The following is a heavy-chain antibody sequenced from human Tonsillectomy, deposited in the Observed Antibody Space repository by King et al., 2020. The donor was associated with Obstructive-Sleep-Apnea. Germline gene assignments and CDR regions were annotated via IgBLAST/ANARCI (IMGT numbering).Heavy chain of an antibody. V-gene: IGHV3-15*01. Sequence: VQLVESGGGLVKPGGSLRLSCAASGFTFSNAWMTWVRQAPGKGLEWVGRIKSKTDGGTTDYAAPVKGRFAISRDDSKNTLHLQMNGLKTEDTAVYYCVTKRGKEHEATTFYYYYYGMDVWGQGTTVTVSS. J-gene: IGHJ6*02. CDR1: GFTFSNAW. CDR3: VTKRGKEHEATTFYYYYYGMDV. D-gene: IGHD5-12*01. CDR2: IKSKTDGGTT.